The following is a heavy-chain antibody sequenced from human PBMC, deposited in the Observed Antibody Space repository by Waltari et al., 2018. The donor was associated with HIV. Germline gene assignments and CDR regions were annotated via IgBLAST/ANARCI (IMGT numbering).Heavy chain of an antibody. CDR2: IYYSGST. D-gene: IGHD3-9*01. Sequence: QVQLQESGPGLVKPSETLSLTCTVSGGSISSYYWSWIRQPPGKGLEWIGYIYYSGSTNYNPSLKSRVTISVDTSKNQFSLKLSSVTAADTAVYYCARLTRAFDIWGQGTMVTVSS. V-gene: IGHV4-59*01. J-gene: IGHJ3*02. CDR1: GGSISSYY. CDR3: ARLTRAFDI.